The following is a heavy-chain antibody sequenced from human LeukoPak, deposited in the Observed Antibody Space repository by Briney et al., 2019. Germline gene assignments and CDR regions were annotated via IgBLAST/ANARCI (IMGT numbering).Heavy chain of an antibody. CDR3: ARPYSGSSTDYFDY. CDR2: IYYSGST. J-gene: IGHJ4*02. CDR1: GGSISSSSYY. Sequence: PSETLSLTCTVSGGSISSSSYYWGWIRQPPGKGLEWIGSIYYSGSTYYNPSLKSRVTISVDTSKNQFSLKLSSVTAADTAVYYCARPYSGSSTDYFDYWGQGTLVTVSS. V-gene: IGHV4-39*01. D-gene: IGHD6-6*01.